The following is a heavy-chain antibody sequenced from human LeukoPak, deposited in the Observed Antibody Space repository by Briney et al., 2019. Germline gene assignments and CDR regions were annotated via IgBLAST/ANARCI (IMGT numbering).Heavy chain of an antibody. D-gene: IGHD6-19*01. J-gene: IGHJ5*02. V-gene: IGHV4-38-2*02. CDR2: IHHTGTT. CDR3: ARDGSGTFHWYDP. Sequence: PSETLSLTCAVSTFSITERAYCWAWIRQPPGKGLEWIAPIHHTGTTFYTPSLKSRVTMSVDTSKNQFSLKLFSVSAADTAVYYCARDGSGTFHWYDPWGQGTPVTVSS. CDR1: TFSITERAYC.